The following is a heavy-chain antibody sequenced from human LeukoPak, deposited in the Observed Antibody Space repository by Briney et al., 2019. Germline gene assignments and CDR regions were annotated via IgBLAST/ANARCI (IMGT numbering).Heavy chain of an antibody. D-gene: IGHD3/OR15-3a*01. CDR3: ARVDWSAVYYYYGMDV. CDR2: INYSGST. V-gene: IGHV4-34*01. Sequence: PSETLSLTCAVYGGSFSGYYWSWIRQPPGKGLEWIGEINYSGSTNYNPSLKSRVTISVDTSKNQFSLKLSSVTAADTAVYYCARVDWSAVYYYYGMDVWGQGTTVTVSS. J-gene: IGHJ6*02. CDR1: GGSFSGYY.